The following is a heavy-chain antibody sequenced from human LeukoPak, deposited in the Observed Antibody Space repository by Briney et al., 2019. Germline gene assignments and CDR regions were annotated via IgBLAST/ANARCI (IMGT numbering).Heavy chain of an antibody. CDR2: INPSGGSA. CDR3: AREWLDDAFDF. Sequence: GASVKVSCKASGYTFTSYNMHWVRQAPGQGLEWMGIINPSGGSAIYAQKFQGRVTMTRDTSTTTFYMELSSLSSEDSAVYYCAREWLDDAFDFWGHGTMVTVSS. CDR1: GYTFTSYN. V-gene: IGHV1-46*01. J-gene: IGHJ3*01. D-gene: IGHD6-19*01.